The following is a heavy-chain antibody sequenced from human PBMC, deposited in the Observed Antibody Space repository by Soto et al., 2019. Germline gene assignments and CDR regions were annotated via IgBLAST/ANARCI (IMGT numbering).Heavy chain of an antibody. Sequence: PGGSLRLSCAASGFTFRSYAMSWVRQAPGKGLEWVSAISESGGSTYYADSVKGRFTISRDNSKNTLYLQMNSLRAEDTAVYYCAKDKPGTTAFDIWGRGTLVTGSS. CDR2: ISESGGST. D-gene: IGHD1-1*01. J-gene: IGHJ3*02. CDR1: GFTFRSYA. CDR3: AKDKPGTTAFDI. V-gene: IGHV3-23*01.